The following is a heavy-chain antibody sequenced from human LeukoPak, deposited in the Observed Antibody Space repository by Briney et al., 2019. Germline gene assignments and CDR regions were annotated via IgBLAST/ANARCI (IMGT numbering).Heavy chain of an antibody. CDR3: ARVLSRGVAWYYYYMDV. Sequence: GGSLRLSCAASGFTFSSYSMNWVRQAPGKGLEWVSYISSGSSTIYYADSVKGRFTISRDNAKNSLYPQMNSLRAEDTAVYYCARVLSRGVAWYYYYMDVWGKGTTVTVSS. CDR1: GFTFSSYS. D-gene: IGHD2-15*01. CDR2: ISSGSSTI. V-gene: IGHV3-48*01. J-gene: IGHJ6*03.